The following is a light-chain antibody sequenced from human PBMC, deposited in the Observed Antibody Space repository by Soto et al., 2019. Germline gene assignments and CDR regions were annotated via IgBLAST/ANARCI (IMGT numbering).Light chain of an antibody. CDR1: QSVSSD. CDR2: HAS. Sequence: EIVMTQSPAALSLSPGQRSTLSFMSSQSVSSDLAWYQQKPGQSPRLLIYHASARATGVPARISGSGSGTEFALIISSLQSEDVAVYYCQQYSNWPPAITFGQGTRLEIK. CDR3: QQYSNWPPAIT. V-gene: IGKV3-15*01. J-gene: IGKJ5*01.